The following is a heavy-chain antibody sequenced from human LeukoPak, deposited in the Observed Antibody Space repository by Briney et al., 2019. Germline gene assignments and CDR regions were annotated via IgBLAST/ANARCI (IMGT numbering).Heavy chain of an antibody. J-gene: IGHJ4*02. CDR1: GFTFSSYG. Sequence: PGGSLRLSCAASGFTFSSYGMHWVRQAPGKGLEWVAVIWYDGSNKYYADSVKGRFTISRDNSKNTLYLQMNSLRAEDTAVYYRARVGSSPAHMDYWGQGTLVTVSS. D-gene: IGHD6-13*01. CDR3: ARVGSSPAHMDY. V-gene: IGHV3-33*01. CDR2: IWYDGSNK.